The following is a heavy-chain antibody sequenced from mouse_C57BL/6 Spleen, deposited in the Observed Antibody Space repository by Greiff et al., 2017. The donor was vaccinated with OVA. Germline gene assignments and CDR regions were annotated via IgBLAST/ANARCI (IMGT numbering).Heavy chain of an antibody. Sequence: QVTLKVSGPGILQPSQTLSLTCSFSGFSLSTFGMGVGWIRQPSGKGLEWLAHIWWDDDKYYNPALKSRLTISKDTSKNQVFLKIANVDTADTATYYCARRWYYGSSYDYAMDYWGQGTSVTVSS. V-gene: IGHV8-8*01. CDR2: IWWDDDK. D-gene: IGHD1-1*01. J-gene: IGHJ4*01. CDR1: GFSLSTFGMG. CDR3: ARRWYYGSSYDYAMDY.